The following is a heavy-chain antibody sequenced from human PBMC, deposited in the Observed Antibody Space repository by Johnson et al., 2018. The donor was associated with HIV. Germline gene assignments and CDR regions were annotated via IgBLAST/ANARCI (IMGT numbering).Heavy chain of an antibody. V-gene: IGHV3-30-3*01. Sequence: QMQLVESGGGVVQPGRSLRLSCVTSGFGFSTYYMSWVRQAPGKGLEWVAVISYDGSNKYYADSVKGRFTISRDNSKNTLYLQMNSLRAEDTAVYYCARLEELLRAFDIWGQGTMVTVSS. CDR1: GFGFSTYY. D-gene: IGHD1-26*01. CDR2: ISYDGSNK. J-gene: IGHJ3*02. CDR3: ARLEELLRAFDI.